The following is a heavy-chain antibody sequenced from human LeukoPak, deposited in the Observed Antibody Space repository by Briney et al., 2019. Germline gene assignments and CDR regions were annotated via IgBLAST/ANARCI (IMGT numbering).Heavy chain of an antibody. CDR3: ARMTTDYDILTGYVYYFDY. D-gene: IGHD3-9*01. Sequence: SGSPYYNPSLTSRVTISVDTSKNQFSLKLSSVTAADTTVYYCARMTTDYDILTGYVYYFDYWGQGTLVTVSS. CDR2: SGSP. V-gene: IGHV4-39*01. J-gene: IGHJ4*02.